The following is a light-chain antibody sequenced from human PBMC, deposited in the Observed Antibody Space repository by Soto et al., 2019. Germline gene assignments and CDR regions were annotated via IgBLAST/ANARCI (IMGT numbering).Light chain of an antibody. CDR1: SSDVGGSNH. J-gene: IGLJ1*01. CDR3: VSFTSSTTYV. Sequence: QSVLTPPASVSDSPGQSITISCTGTSSDVGGSNHVSWYQQHPGKAPKLMIYDVTNRPSGVSHRFSGSKSGSTASLIISGLQAEDEADYYCVSFTSSTTYVFGTGTKVTVL. CDR2: DVT. V-gene: IGLV2-14*01.